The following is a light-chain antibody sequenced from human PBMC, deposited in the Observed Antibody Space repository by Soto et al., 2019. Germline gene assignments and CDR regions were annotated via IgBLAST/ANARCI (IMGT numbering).Light chain of an antibody. CDR2: GAS. CDR3: QQYNNWPLT. J-gene: IGKJ1*01. V-gene: IGKV3-15*01. Sequence: EIVLIQAPAALLISTGERATLSCRASQSVSSNLAWYQQKPGQAPRLLIYGASTRATGIPARFSGSGSGTEFTLTISSLQSEDFAVYYCQQYNNWPLTFCQGTKMDIK. CDR1: QSVSSN.